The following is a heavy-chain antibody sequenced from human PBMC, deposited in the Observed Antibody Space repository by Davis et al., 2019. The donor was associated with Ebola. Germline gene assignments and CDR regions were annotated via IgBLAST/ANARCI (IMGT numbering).Heavy chain of an antibody. V-gene: IGHV1-69*13. CDR2: IIPIFGTA. J-gene: IGHJ3*02. CDR1: GGTFSSYA. Sequence: SVKVSCKASGGTFSSYAISWVRQAPGQGLEWMGGIIPIFGTANYAQKFQGRVTITADESTSTAYMELSSLRAEDTAVYYCASCLSGGGYDPDALDIWGQGTMVTVSS. D-gene: IGHD5-12*01. CDR3: ASCLSGGGYDPDALDI.